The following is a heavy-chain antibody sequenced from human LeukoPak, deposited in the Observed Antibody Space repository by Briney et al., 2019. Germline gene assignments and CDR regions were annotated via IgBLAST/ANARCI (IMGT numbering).Heavy chain of an antibody. CDR2: IGTAGDT. V-gene: IGHV3-13*04. Sequence: TGGSLRLSCAASGFTFSSYDMHWVRQATGKGLEWVSAIGTAGDTYYPGSVKGRFTISRENAKNSLYLQMNSLRAGDTAVYYCARVGYGSVGSWYFDLWGRGALVTVSS. CDR3: ARVGYGSVGSWYFDL. J-gene: IGHJ2*01. D-gene: IGHD3-10*01. CDR1: GFTFSSYD.